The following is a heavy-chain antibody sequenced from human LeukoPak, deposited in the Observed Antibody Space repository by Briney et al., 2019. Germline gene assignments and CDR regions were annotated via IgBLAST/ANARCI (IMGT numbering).Heavy chain of an antibody. J-gene: IGHJ3*02. CDR3: AREAATIAAAASDDAFDI. CDR1: GYTFTSYY. CDR2: INPSGGST. D-gene: IGHD6-13*01. Sequence: GASVKVSCKASGYTFTSYYMHWVRQAPGQGLEWMGIINPSGGSTSYAQKFQGRVTMTRDTSTSTVYMELSSLRSEDTAVYYCAREAATIAAAASDDAFDIWGQGTMVTVSS. V-gene: IGHV1-46*01.